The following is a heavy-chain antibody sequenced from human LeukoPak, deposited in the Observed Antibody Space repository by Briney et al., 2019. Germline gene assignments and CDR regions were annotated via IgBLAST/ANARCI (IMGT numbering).Heavy chain of an antibody. J-gene: IGHJ6*03. CDR3: ARGAGSGSYYNRYYYMDV. V-gene: IGHV4-59*08. D-gene: IGHD3-10*01. Sequence: SSETLSLTCTVSGGSISSYYWSWIRQPPGKGLEWIGYIYYSGSTNYNPSLKSRVTISVDTSKNQFSLKLSSVTAADTAVYYCARGAGSGSYYNRYYYMDVWGKGTTVTISS. CDR1: GGSISSYY. CDR2: IYYSGST.